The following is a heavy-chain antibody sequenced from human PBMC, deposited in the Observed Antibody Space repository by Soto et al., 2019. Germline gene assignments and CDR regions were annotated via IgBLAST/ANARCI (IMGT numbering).Heavy chain of an antibody. Sequence: EVQLVESGGNLVQAGGSLRLSCAASGFSFISYSMSWVRQAPGKGLEGVSYISNSGSVIHDADSVKGRFTISRDNAKNSLSLQMNSLRDEDTALYYCVRVYASNTFDLWGQGTVVTVSS. CDR2: ISNSGSVI. CDR1: GFSFISYS. J-gene: IGHJ3*01. D-gene: IGHD2-2*01. V-gene: IGHV3-48*02. CDR3: VRVYASNTFDL.